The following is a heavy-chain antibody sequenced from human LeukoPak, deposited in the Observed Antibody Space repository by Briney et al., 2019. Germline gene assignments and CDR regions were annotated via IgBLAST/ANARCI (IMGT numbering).Heavy chain of an antibody. D-gene: IGHD3-10*01. V-gene: IGHV4-4*07. CDR2: IYATGTT. Sequence: SEPWSLTGLVSDTSINTYNWSWIRQPAGKGLGWIGHIYATGTTNYNPSLNSRVTMSIDTSKNQFSLNLGSVTAADTAVYYCAKVAKYYYGPETYFFFEHWGQGTLVTVSS. CDR3: AKVAKYYYGPETYFFFEH. CDR1: DTSINTYN. J-gene: IGHJ4*02.